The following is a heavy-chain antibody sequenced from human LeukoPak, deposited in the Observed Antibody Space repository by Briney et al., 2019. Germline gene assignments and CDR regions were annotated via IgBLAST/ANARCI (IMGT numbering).Heavy chain of an antibody. Sequence: SVKVSCKASGGTFSSYAISRVRQAPGQGLEWMGRIIPILGIANYAQKFQGRVTITADKSTSTAYMELSSLRSEDTAVYYCARDVAVAGEIDYWGQGTLVTVSS. D-gene: IGHD6-19*01. CDR1: GGTFSSYA. J-gene: IGHJ4*02. CDR2: IIPILGIA. CDR3: ARDVAVAGEIDY. V-gene: IGHV1-69*04.